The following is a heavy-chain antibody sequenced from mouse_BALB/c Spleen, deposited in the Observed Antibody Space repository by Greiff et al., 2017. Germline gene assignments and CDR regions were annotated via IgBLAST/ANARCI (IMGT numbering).Heavy chain of an antibody. CDR3: AREGTRGYAMDY. V-gene: IGHV5-17*02. J-gene: IGHJ4*01. Sequence: DVMLVESGGGLVQPGGSRKLSCAASGFTFSSFGMHWVRQAPEKGLEWVAYISSGSSTIYYADTVKGRFTISRDNPKNTLFLQMTSLRSEDTAMYYCAREGTRGYAMDYWGQGTSVTVSS. D-gene: IGHD3-3*01. CDR2: ISSGSSTI. CDR1: GFTFSSFG.